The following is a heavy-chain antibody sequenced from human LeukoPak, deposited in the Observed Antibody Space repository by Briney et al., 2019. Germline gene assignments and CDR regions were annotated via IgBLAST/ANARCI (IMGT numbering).Heavy chain of an antibody. V-gene: IGHV3-7*01. J-gene: IGHJ4*02. CDR3: ARGGNSNCAADY. CDR2: IKQDGSEK. D-gene: IGHD4-11*01. CDR1: GFTFSSYW. Sequence: GGSLRLSCAAYGFTFSSYWMSWVRQAPGKGLEWVANIKQDGSEKYYVDSVKGRFTISRDNAKKSLYLQMNSLKAEDTAVYYCARGGNSNCAADYWGQGTLVTVSS.